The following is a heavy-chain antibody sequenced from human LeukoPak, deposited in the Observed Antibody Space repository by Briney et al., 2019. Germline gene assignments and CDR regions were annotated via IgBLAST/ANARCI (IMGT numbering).Heavy chain of an antibody. D-gene: IGHD6-13*01. Sequence: GSSVKVSCKASGGTFSSYAISWVRQAPGQGLEWMGGIIPIFGTANYAQKFQGRVTITADESTSTAYMELSSLRSEDTAVYYCARDRSPPPQLVGVVDNWFDPWGQGTLVTVSS. CDR1: GGTFSSYA. J-gene: IGHJ5*02. V-gene: IGHV1-69*01. CDR3: ARDRSPPPQLVGVVDNWFDP. CDR2: IIPIFGTA.